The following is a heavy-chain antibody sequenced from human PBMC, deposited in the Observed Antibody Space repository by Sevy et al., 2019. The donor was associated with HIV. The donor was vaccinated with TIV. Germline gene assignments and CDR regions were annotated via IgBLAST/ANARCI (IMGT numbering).Heavy chain of an antibody. CDR1: GFTFSRYW. Sequence: GGSLRLSCAASGFTFSRYWMSWVRQAPGKGLEWVANIKQDGSEKYYVDSVKGRFTISRDNAKKSLYLQMNSLRAEDTVVYFCAKIRDDSSGFGMDVWGQGTTVTVSS. D-gene: IGHD5-12*01. CDR3: AKIRDDSSGFGMDV. V-gene: IGHV3-7*01. CDR2: IKQDGSEK. J-gene: IGHJ6*02.